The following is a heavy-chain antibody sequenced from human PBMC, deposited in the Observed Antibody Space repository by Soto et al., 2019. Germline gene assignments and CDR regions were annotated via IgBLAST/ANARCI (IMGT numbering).Heavy chain of an antibody. CDR2: ISGSGGST. D-gene: IGHD2-15*01. J-gene: IGHJ4*02. V-gene: IGHV3-23*01. CDR3: AGNIVVVVAATRLGY. Sequence: GGSLRLSCAASGFTFSSYAMSWVRQAPGKGLEWVSAISGSGGSTYYADSVKGRFTISRDNSKNTLYLQMNSLRAEDTAVYYCAGNIVVVVAATRLGYWGQGTLVTVSS. CDR1: GFTFSSYA.